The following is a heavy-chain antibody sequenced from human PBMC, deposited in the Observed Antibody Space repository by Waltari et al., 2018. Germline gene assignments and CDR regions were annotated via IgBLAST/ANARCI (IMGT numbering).Heavy chain of an antibody. V-gene: IGHV4-39*07. CDR1: GGSISSSSYY. CDR3: ARGGSSSGLDY. J-gene: IGHJ4*02. D-gene: IGHD6-6*01. CDR2: IYYSGST. Sequence: QLQLQESGPGLVKPSETLSLTCTVSGGSISSSSYYWGWIRQPPGKGLEWIGSIYYSGSTYYNPSLKRRVTIAVDTSKNQFSLKLSSVTAADTAVYYCARGGSSSGLDYWGQGTLVTVSS.